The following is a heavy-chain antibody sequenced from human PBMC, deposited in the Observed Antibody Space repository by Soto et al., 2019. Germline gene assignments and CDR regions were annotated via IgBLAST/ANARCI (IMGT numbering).Heavy chain of an antibody. V-gene: IGHV1-69*04. CDR2: IIPILGIA. J-gene: IGHJ6*02. CDR1: GGTFSSYT. CDR3: AIERARPIYYDILTGYLYGMDV. D-gene: IGHD3-9*01. Sequence: SVKVSCKASGGTFSSYTISWVRQAPGQGLEWMGRIIPILGIANYAQKFQGRVTITADKSTSTAYMELSSLRSEDTAVYYCAIERARPIYYDILTGYLYGMDVWGQGTTVTVSS.